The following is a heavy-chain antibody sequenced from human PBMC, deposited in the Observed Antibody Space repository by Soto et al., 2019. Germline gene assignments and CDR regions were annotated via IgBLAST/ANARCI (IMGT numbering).Heavy chain of an antibody. CDR1: GFTFSSYS. V-gene: IGHV3-48*02. D-gene: IGHD6-13*01. CDR3: ATERLAAAATNFDY. CDR2: ISSSSSTI. Sequence: GGSLRLSCAASGFTFSSYSMNWVRQAPGKGLEWVSYISSSSSTIYYADSVKGRFTISRDHAKNSLYLQMISLRDEDTAVYYCATERLAAAATNFDYWGQGTLVTVSS. J-gene: IGHJ4*02.